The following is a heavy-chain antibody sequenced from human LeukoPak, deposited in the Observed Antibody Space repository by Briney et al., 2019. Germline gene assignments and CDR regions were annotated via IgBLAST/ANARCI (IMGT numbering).Heavy chain of an antibody. CDR2: ISGSSSYI. CDR1: GFTFSSYS. Sequence: GGSLRLSCAASGFTFSSYSMNWVRQAPGKGLEWVSSISGSSSYIYYADSVKGRFTISRDNAKNSLYLQMNSLRAEDTAVYYCARGEYHQDGIGYNRFDNWGQGALVIVSS. V-gene: IGHV3-21*01. J-gene: IGHJ4*02. CDR3: ARGEYHQDGIGYNRFDN. D-gene: IGHD5-18*01.